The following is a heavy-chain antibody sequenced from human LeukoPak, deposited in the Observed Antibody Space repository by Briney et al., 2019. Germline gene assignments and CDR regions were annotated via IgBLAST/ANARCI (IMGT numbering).Heavy chain of an antibody. D-gene: IGHD5-24*01. J-gene: IGHJ4*02. Sequence: PGGSLRLSCAASGFTVSSSYMSWVRQAPGKGLEWVSVIYSGGSTYYADSVKGRFTISRDNSKNTLYLQMNSLRAEDTAVYYCARVERWLQFSLIDYWGQGTLVTVSS. CDR1: GFTVSSSY. CDR3: ARVERWLQFSLIDY. V-gene: IGHV3-53*01. CDR2: IYSGGST.